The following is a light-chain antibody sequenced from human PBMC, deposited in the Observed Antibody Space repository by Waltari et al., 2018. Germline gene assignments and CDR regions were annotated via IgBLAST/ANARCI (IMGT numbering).Light chain of an antibody. J-gene: IGKJ1*01. V-gene: IGKV3-20*01. CDR3: QKYGTLPAT. Sequence: EIVLTQSPGTLSMSPGERATLSCRASQSVSRTVAWYQQKPVQAPRLLIYDASTRATGIPDRFSGSGFGTDFSLTISRLEPEDFAVYYCQKYGTLPATFGQGTTVEIK. CDR2: DAS. CDR1: QSVSRT.